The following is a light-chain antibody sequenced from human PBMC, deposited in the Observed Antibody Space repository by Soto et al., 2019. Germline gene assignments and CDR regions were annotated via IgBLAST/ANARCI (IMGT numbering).Light chain of an antibody. CDR2: RTS. CDR3: QQFGSPLRT. J-gene: IGKJ1*01. Sequence: EVVLTQSPGTLSLSPGERATLSCRASQSVSSHYIAWYQQQPGQAPRLLIYRTSSRATGVPDRFSGSGSGTDFTLTIGRLEPADFAVYYCQQFGSPLRTFGQGTKVEVK. V-gene: IGKV3-20*01. CDR1: QSVSSHY.